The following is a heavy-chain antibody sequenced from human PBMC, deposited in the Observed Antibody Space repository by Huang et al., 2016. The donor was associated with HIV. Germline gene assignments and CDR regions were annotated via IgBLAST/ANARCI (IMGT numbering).Heavy chain of an antibody. CDR3: AAGYDTYYDI. CDR1: GYTLTELS. CDR2: FDPEHGET. Sequence: QVQLVQSGAEVKKPGASVKVSCKVSGYTLTELSIHWVRQAPGKGLEWMGGFDPEHGETSYAQNFQGRVTMTEDTTTDTAYMELHSLRPEDTAVYYCAAGYDTYYDIWGQGTMVSASS. V-gene: IGHV1-24*01. D-gene: IGHD2-21*01. J-gene: IGHJ3*02.